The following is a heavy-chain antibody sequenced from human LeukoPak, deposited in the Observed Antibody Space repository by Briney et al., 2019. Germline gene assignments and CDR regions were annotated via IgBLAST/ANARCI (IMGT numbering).Heavy chain of an antibody. CDR1: GGSFSGYY. V-gene: IGHV4-34*01. Sequence: SETLSFTCAVYGGSFSGYYWSWIRQPPGKGLKWIGEINHSGSTNDNPSLKSRVTISVDTSKNQFSLKLSSVTAADTAVYYCASGPQTGGYYDSSGYSDYWGQGTLATVSS. CDR3: ASGPQTGGYYDSSGYSDY. CDR2: INHSGST. J-gene: IGHJ4*02. D-gene: IGHD3-22*01.